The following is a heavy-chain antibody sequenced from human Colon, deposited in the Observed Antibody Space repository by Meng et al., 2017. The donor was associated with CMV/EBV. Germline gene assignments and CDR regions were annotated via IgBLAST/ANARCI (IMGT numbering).Heavy chain of an antibody. D-gene: IGHD2-2*01. CDR2: INRSGNT. J-gene: IGHJ3*01. CDR3: ARASYCSSTTCYPDAFDV. Sequence: SQTLSLTCGLYGGSFSGTDYYWSRIRQVPGRGLEWIGEINRSGNTHYSPSLETPVTISVDTSKNQFSLKLTSVTAADTALYFCARASYCSSTTCYPDAFDVWGEGTMVTVSS. CDR1: GGSFSGTDYY. V-gene: IGHV4-34*01.